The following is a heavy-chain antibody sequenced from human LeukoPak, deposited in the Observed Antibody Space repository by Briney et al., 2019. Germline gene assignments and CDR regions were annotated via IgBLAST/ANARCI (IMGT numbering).Heavy chain of an antibody. D-gene: IGHD5-18*01. J-gene: IGHJ5*02. Sequence: SETLSLTCTVSGYSISSGYYWGWIRQPPGKGLEWIGSIYHSGSTYYNPSLKSRVTISVDTSKNQFSLKLSSVTAADTAVYYCARGRGYSYGYRGVGHWFDPWGQGTLVTVSS. V-gene: IGHV4-38-2*02. CDR3: ARGRGYSYGYRGVGHWFDP. CDR2: IYHSGST. CDR1: GYSISSGYY.